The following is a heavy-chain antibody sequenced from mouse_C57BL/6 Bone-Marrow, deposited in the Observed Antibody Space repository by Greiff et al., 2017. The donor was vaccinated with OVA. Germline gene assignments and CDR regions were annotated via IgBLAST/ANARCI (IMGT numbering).Heavy chain of an antibody. CDR2: FYPGSGSV. Sequence: VKLQESGAELVKPGASVKLSCKASGYTFTEYTIHWVKQRSGQGLEWIGWFYPGSGSVKYNEKFKDKATLTADKSSSTVYMELSRLTSEDSAVYFCARHEDDYDGDWYFDVWGTGTTVTVSS. V-gene: IGHV1-62-2*01. D-gene: IGHD2-4*01. CDR3: ARHEDDYDGDWYFDV. J-gene: IGHJ1*03. CDR1: GYTFTEYT.